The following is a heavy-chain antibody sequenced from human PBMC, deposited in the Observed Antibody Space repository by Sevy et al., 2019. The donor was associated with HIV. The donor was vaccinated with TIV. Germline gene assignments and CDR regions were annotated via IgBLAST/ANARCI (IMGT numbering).Heavy chain of an antibody. Sequence: SKTLSLTCTVSGGSISSYYWSWIRQPPGKGLEWIGYIYYSGSTNYNPSLKSRVTISVDTSKNQFSLKLSSVTAADTAVYYCARELGYGFVKWFDPWGQGTLVTVSS. D-gene: IGHD5-18*01. J-gene: IGHJ5*02. V-gene: IGHV4-59*01. CDR1: GGSISSYY. CDR2: IYYSGST. CDR3: ARELGYGFVKWFDP.